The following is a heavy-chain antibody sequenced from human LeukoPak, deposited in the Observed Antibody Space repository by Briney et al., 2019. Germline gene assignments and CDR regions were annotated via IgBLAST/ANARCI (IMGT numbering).Heavy chain of an antibody. J-gene: IGHJ4*02. V-gene: IGHV4-34*01. CDR1: GESFSGYY. CDR2: INHSGST. Sequence: NASETLSLTCAVYGESFSGYYWSWIRQPPGKGLEWIGEINHSGSTNYNPSLKSRVTISVDTSKNQFSLKLSSVTAADTAVYYCARVNRPYYYGSGSSIQWGYFDYWGQGTLVTVSS. D-gene: IGHD3-10*01. CDR3: ARVNRPYYYGSGSSIQWGYFDY.